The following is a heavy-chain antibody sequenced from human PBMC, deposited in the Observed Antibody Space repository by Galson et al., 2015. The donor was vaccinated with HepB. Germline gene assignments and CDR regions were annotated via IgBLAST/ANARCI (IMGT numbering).Heavy chain of an antibody. V-gene: IGHV5-51*01. CDR3: ARLPYYYDSSGYLIADLGYYFDY. J-gene: IGHJ4*02. CDR2: IYPGDSDT. CDR1: GYSFTSYW. D-gene: IGHD3-22*01. Sequence: QSGAEVKKPGESLKISCKGSGYSFTSYWIGWVRQMPGKGLEWMGIIYPGDSDTRYSPTFQGQVTISADKSISTAYLQWSSLKASDTAMYYCARLPYYYDSSGYLIADLGYYFDYWGQGTLVTVSS.